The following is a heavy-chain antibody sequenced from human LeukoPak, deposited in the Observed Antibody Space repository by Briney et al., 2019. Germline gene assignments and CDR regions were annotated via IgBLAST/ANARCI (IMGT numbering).Heavy chain of an antibody. CDR3: ARTANPSLGYCSGGSCLT. D-gene: IGHD2-15*01. Sequence: SETLSLTCTVSGYSISSGYYWGWIRQPPGKGLELIGSINHSGGTYYNPSLKSRVTISVDTSKNQFSLKLSSVTAADTAVYYCARTANPSLGYCSGGSCLTWGQGTLVTVSS. J-gene: IGHJ5*02. CDR2: INHSGGT. V-gene: IGHV4-38-2*02. CDR1: GYSISSGYY.